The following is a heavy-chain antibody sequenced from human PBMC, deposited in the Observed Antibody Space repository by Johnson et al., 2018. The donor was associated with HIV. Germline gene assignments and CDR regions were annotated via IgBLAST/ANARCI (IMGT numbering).Heavy chain of an antibody. V-gene: IGHV3-7*01. J-gene: IGHJ3*02. CDR3: AKEGSSGWYFGDAFDI. CDR1: GFTFSNHH. D-gene: IGHD6-19*01. CDR2: INQDGSDK. Sequence: VQLVESGGGLVQPGGSLRLSCAVSGFTFSNHHMTWVRQAPGKGLEWVANINQDGSDKYYADSVKGRFPISRDNSKNTLYLQMNSLRAEDTAVYYCAKEGSSGWYFGDAFDIWGQGTMVTVSS.